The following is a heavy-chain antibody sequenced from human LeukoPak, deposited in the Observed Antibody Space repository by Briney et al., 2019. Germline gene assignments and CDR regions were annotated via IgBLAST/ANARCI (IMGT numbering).Heavy chain of an antibody. CDR2: ISGSGDAT. V-gene: IGHV3-23*01. CDR1: GFSFSSYA. J-gene: IGHJ4*02. Sequence: PGGSLRLSCAASGFSFSSYAVNWVRQAPGKGLEWVSFISGSGDATHYADSVKGRFTISRDNSKNTLYLQMNSLRAEDTAVYYCAKSRGESRGASNYWGQGTLVTVSS. D-gene: IGHD1-26*01. CDR3: AKSRGESRGASNY.